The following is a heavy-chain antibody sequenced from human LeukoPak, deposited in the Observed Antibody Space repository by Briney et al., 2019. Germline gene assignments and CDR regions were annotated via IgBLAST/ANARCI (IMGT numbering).Heavy chain of an antibody. CDR1: GFTFSTYA. Sequence: GGSLRLSCVASGFTFSTYAMSWVRQATGRGLEWVSTIGIAGDTYYAGSVKGRFTISRENAKNSLYLQMNSLREGDTAVYYCARGGLSTILWAFDIWGQGTMVTVSS. J-gene: IGHJ3*02. D-gene: IGHD2/OR15-2a*01. CDR3: ARGGLSTILWAFDI. CDR2: IGIAGDT. V-gene: IGHV3-13*04.